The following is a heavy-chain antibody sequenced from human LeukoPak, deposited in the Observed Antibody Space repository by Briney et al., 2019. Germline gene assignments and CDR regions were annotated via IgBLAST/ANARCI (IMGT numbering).Heavy chain of an antibody. Sequence: GGSLRLSCAASGFIFSSSWMSWVRQAPGKGLEWVANVKPDGSDKYYMDSVKGRFTISRDNAENSLYLQMSSLRAEDTAVYYSATDRATQYFDYWGQGTLVSVSS. V-gene: IGHV3-7*03. J-gene: IGHJ4*02. CDR3: ATDRATQYFDY. D-gene: IGHD2-15*01. CDR1: GFIFSSSW. CDR2: VKPDGSDK.